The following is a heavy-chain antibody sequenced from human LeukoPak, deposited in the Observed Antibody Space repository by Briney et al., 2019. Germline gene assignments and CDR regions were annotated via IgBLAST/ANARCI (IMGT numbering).Heavy chain of an antibody. V-gene: IGHV3-53*01. Sequence: GGSLRLSCAASGFTVSSNYMSWVRQAPGKGLEWVSVIYSGGSTYYADSVKGRFTISRDNSKNTLHLQMNSLRAEDTAVYYCARAAAGDGSEFDPWGQGTLVTVSS. D-gene: IGHD7-27*01. J-gene: IGHJ5*02. CDR1: GFTVSSNY. CDR3: ARAAAGDGSEFDP. CDR2: IYSGGST.